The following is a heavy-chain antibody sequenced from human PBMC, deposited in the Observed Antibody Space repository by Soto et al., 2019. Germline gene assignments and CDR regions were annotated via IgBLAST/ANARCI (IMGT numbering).Heavy chain of an antibody. Sequence: PSETLSLTCTVSGGSISSGGYYWSWIRQHPGKGLEWIGYIYYSGSTYYNPSLKSRVTISVDTSKNQFSLKLSSVTAADTAVYYCARGKSYDILTWFYYYYMDVWGKGTTVTVSS. CDR2: IYYSGST. CDR3: ARGKSYDILTWFYYYYMDV. D-gene: IGHD3-9*01. CDR1: GGSISSGGYY. J-gene: IGHJ6*03. V-gene: IGHV4-31*03.